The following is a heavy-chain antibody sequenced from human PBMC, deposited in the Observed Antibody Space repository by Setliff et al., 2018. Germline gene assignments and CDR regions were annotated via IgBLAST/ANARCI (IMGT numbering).Heavy chain of an antibody. CDR1: GGSFSGYY. CDR2: INHSGST. CDR3: ARTPYYYGSGSYLNTFDY. Sequence: SETLSLTCAVYGGSFSGYYWSWIRQPPGKGLEWIGEINHSGSTNYNPSLKSRVTISVDTSKNQFSLKLSSVTAADTAVYYCARTPYYYGSGSYLNTFDYWGQGTLVTVS. D-gene: IGHD3-10*01. J-gene: IGHJ4*02. V-gene: IGHV4-34*01.